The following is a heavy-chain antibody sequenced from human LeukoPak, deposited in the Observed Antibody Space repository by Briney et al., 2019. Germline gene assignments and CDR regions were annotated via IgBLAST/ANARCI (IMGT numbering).Heavy chain of an antibody. CDR3: ARGMEQVPWFDP. Sequence: SVKVSRKASGGTFSSYAISWVRQAPGQGLEWMGGIIPIFGTANYAQKFQGRVTITTDESTSTAYMELSSLRSEDTAVYYCARGMEQVPWFDPGGPGTLGTVS. CDR2: IIPIFGTA. J-gene: IGHJ5*02. V-gene: IGHV1-69*05. D-gene: IGHD1-14*01. CDR1: GGTFSSYA.